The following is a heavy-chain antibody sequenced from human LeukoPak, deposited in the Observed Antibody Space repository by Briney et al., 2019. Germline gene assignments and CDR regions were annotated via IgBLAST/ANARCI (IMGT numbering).Heavy chain of an antibody. CDR2: ISSSSSYI. CDR1: GFTFSSYS. V-gene: IGHV3-21*01. CDR3: ARSLDIVVVPAAIPHYYYHGMDV. D-gene: IGHD2-2*03. J-gene: IGHJ6*02. Sequence: GGSLRLSCAASGFTFSSYSMNWVRQAPGKGLEWVSSISSSSSYIYYADSVKGRFTISRDNAKNSLYLQMNSLRAEDTAVYYCARSLDIVVVPAAIPHYYYHGMDVWGQGTTVTVSS.